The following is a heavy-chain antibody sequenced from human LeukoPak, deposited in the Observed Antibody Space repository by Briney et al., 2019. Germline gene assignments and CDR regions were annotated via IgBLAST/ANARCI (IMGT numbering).Heavy chain of an antibody. CDR3: GRDEVSGGWYNH. D-gene: IGHD6-19*01. V-gene: IGHV1-18*01. CDR2: INGDSGNT. Sequence: ASVKVSCKASGYTFTSRGISWVRQAPGQGLEWMGWINGDSGNTNYAQKFQGRVTMTRDTSTKTAYMELRSLRSDDTAVYYCGRDEVSGGWYNHWGQGTLVTVSS. CDR1: GYTFTSRG. J-gene: IGHJ4*02.